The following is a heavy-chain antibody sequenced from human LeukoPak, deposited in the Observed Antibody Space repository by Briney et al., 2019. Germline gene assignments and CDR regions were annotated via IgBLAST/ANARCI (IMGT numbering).Heavy chain of an antibody. CDR1: GFTFSSYA. CDR2: ISSNGGST. J-gene: IGHJ4*02. Sequence: PGGSLRLSCAASGFTFSSYAMHWVRQAPGKGLEYVSAISSNGGSTYYANSVKGRFTISRDNSKNTPYLQMGSLRAEDMAVCYCARDPEVLGYGSGRDYFDYWGQGTLVTVSS. D-gene: IGHD3-10*01. CDR3: ARDPEVLGYGSGRDYFDY. V-gene: IGHV3-64*01.